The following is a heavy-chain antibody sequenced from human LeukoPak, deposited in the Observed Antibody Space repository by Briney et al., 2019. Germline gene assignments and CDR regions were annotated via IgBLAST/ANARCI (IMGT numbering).Heavy chain of an antibody. Sequence: SVKVSCKASGGTFISYAISWVRQATGRGLEWMGGIIPIFGSANYAQKFQGRVTITADESTSTAYMELSSLRSEGTAVYYCASGYYYGSGSSDYWGQGTLVTVSS. CDR1: GGTFISYA. D-gene: IGHD3-10*01. CDR3: ASGYYYGSGSSDY. V-gene: IGHV1-69*01. CDR2: IIPIFGSA. J-gene: IGHJ4*02.